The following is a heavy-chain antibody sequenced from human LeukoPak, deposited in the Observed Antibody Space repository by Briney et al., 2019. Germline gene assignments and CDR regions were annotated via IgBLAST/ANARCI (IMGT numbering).Heavy chain of an antibody. D-gene: IGHD6-6*01. Sequence: ASVKVSCKASGGTFSSYAISWVRQAPGQGLEWMGGIIPIFGTANYAQKFQGRVTITADESTSTAYMELSSLRSEDTAVYYCARAMSIAARLQTIFDYWGQGTLVTVSS. V-gene: IGHV1-69*13. CDR2: IIPIFGTA. CDR1: GGTFSSYA. CDR3: ARAMSIAARLQTIFDY. J-gene: IGHJ4*02.